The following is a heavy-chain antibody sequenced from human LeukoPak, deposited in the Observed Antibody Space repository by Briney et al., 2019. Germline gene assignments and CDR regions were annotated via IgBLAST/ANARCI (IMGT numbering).Heavy chain of an antibody. CDR1: EFTFSTYG. CDR3: ARLTTTVTTPFDY. J-gene: IGHJ4*02. V-gene: IGHV3-21*01. D-gene: IGHD4-17*01. CDR2: ISSSSSYI. Sequence: GGSLRLSCAASEFTFSTYGMHWVRQAPGKGLEWVSSISSSSSYIYYADSVKGRFTISRDNAKNSLYLQMNSLRAEDTAVYYCARLTTTVTTPFDYWGQGTLVTVSS.